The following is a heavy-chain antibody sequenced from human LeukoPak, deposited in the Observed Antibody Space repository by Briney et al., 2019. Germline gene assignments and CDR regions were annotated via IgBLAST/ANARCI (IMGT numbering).Heavy chain of an antibody. J-gene: IGHJ5*02. D-gene: IGHD3-10*01. CDR3: ARGRVLWFGERGGRLGFDP. CDR2: INAGNGNT. V-gene: IGHV1-3*01. CDR1: GGTFSSYA. Sequence: ASVKVSCKASGGTFSSYAISWVRQAPGQGLEWMGGINAGNGNTKYSQKFQGRVTITRDTSASTAYMELSSLRSEDTAVYYCARGRVLWFGERGGRLGFDPWGQGTLVTVSS.